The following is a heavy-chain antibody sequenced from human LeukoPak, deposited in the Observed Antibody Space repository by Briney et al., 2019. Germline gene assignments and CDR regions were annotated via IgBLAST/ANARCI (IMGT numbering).Heavy chain of an antibody. V-gene: IGHV1-8*01. Sequence: ASVKVSCKASGYTFTSYDINWVRQATGQGLEWMGWMNTNSGNTGYAQKFQGRVTKTRNTSISTTYMELSSLRSEDTAVYYCASLGMDVWGQGTTVTVSS. CDR2: MNTNSGNT. J-gene: IGHJ6*02. CDR3: ASLGMDV. CDR1: GYTFTSYD.